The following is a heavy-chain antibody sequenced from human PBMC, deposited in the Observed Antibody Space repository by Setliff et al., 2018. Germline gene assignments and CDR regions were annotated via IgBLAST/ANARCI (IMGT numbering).Heavy chain of an antibody. CDR3: ARISRLAIYYFDY. V-gene: IGHV1-3*01. CDR2: INAGNGNT. J-gene: IGHJ4*02. D-gene: IGHD3-9*01. Sequence: ASVKVSCKASGYTFTSYAMHWVRQAPGQRLEWMGWINAGNGNTKYSQKFLGRVTITRDTSASTAYMELSSLRSEDTAVYYCARISRLAIYYFDYWGQGTLVTVS. CDR1: GYTFTSYA.